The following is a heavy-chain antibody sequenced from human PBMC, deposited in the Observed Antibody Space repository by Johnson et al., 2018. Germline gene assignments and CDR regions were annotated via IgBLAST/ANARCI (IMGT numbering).Heavy chain of an antibody. CDR2: ISYDGSNK. V-gene: IGHV3-30*18. CDR3: AKVTGYSGYDFGYYYYYGMDV. J-gene: IGHJ6*02. Sequence: QVQLVESGGGVVQXGRSLRLSCAASGFTFSSYGMHWVRQAPGKGLEWVAVISYDGSNKYYADSVKGRFTTSRDNTKNTLYLQMNSLRAEDTAVYYCAKVTGYSGYDFGYYYYYGMDVWGQGTTVTVSS. D-gene: IGHD5-12*01. CDR1: GFTFSSYG.